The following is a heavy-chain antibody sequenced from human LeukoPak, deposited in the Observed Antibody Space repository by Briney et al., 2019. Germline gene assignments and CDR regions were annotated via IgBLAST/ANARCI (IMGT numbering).Heavy chain of an antibody. V-gene: IGHV1-8*01. Sequence: ASVKVPCKASGYTFTSYDINWVRQATGQGLEWMGWMNPNSGNTGYAQKFQGRVTMIRNTSISTAYMELSSLRSEDTAVYYCARELITTVTFYYYYYGMDVWGQGTTVTVSS. CDR3: ARELITTVTFYYYYYGMDV. J-gene: IGHJ6*02. CDR2: MNPNSGNT. D-gene: IGHD4-17*01. CDR1: GYTFTSYD.